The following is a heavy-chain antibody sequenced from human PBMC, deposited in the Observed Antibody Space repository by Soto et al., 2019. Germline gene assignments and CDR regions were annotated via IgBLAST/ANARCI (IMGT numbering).Heavy chain of an antibody. CDR3: ARSSGSYYVLYYFDY. D-gene: IGHD1-26*01. CDR2: IYYSGST. CDR1: GGSISSSSYY. Sequence: PSETLSLTCTVSGGSISSSSYYWGWIRQPPGKGLEWIGSIYYSGSTYYNPSLKSRVTISVDTSKNQFSLKLSSVTAADTAVYYCARSSGSYYVLYYFDYWGQGTLVTVSS. J-gene: IGHJ4*02. V-gene: IGHV4-39*01.